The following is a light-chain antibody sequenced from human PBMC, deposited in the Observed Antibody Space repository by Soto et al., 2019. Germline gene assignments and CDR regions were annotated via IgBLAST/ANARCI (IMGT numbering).Light chain of an antibody. Sequence: QSVLTQPPSVSGAPGQRVTISCTGSSSNIGAGYDVQWYRQLPGTAPKLLIHGNTNRPSGVPDRFSGSKSGTSASLAITGLQSEDEGDYYCQSYDSGLRGYVFGSGTKVTVL. CDR1: SSNIGAGYD. V-gene: IGLV1-40*01. CDR3: QSYDSGLRGYV. J-gene: IGLJ1*01. CDR2: GNT.